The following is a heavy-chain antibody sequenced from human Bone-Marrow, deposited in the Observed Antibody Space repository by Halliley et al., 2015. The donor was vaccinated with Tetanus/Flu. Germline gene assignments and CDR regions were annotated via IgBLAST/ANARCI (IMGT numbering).Heavy chain of an antibody. CDR1: GFTFSSYA. CDR3: AKRNYCSSSTCCFDY. CDR2: ISGSGDNT. J-gene: IGHJ4*02. Sequence: SLRLSCAASGFTFSSYAMSWVRQAPGKGLEWVPLISGSGDNTYFADSVKGRFTISRDNSKNTLYLQMNSLRAEDTAVYYCAKRNYCSSSTCCFDYWGQGTLVTVSS. D-gene: IGHD2-2*01. V-gene: IGHV3-23*01.